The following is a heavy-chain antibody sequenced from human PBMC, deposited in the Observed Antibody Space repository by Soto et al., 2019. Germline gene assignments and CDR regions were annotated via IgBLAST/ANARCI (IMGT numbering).Heavy chain of an antibody. D-gene: IGHD6-25*01. CDR2: ISSGSSTI. CDR3: ATSSGALAASFPYYFDY. J-gene: IGHJ4*02. V-gene: IGHV3-11*01. CDR1: GFRFNDYY. Sequence: LRLSCAAAGFRFNDYYMTWIRQAPGKGLEWVSYISSGSSTIYYAHSVKGRFTISRDNAKNSLYLQMNSLRAEDTAVYYCATSSGALAASFPYYFDYWGQGTLVTVSS.